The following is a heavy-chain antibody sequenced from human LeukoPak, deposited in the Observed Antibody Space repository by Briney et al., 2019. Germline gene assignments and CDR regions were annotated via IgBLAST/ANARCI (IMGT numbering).Heavy chain of an antibody. V-gene: IGHV1-18*01. Sequence: ASVKVSCKASGYTFTSYGISWVRQAPGQGLEWMGWISAYNGNTNYAQKLQGRVTMTTDTSTSTAYMELRSLRSDDTAVYYCARSMYYYDSRGYYRSMGFDPWGQGPLVTVSS. D-gene: IGHD3-22*01. CDR1: GYTFTSYG. J-gene: IGHJ5*02. CDR2: ISAYNGNT. CDR3: ARSMYYYDSRGYYRSMGFDP.